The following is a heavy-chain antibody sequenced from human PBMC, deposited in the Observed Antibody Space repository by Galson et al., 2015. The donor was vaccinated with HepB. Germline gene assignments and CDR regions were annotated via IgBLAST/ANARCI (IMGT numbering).Heavy chain of an antibody. J-gene: IGHJ6*02. CDR1: GFSLSTSGMC. CDR3: ARIQTATVATGYPGRYYYYGMDV. V-gene: IGHV2-70*01. CDR2: IDWDDDK. Sequence: PALVKPTQTLTLTCTFSGFSLSTSGMCVSWIRQPPGKALEWLALIDWDDDKYYSTSLKTRLTISKDTSKNQVVLTMTNMDPVDTATYYCARIQTATVATGYPGRYYYYGMDVWGQGTTVTVSS. D-gene: IGHD5-12*01.